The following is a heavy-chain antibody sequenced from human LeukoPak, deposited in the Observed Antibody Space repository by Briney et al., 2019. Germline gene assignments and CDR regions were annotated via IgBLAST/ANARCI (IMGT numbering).Heavy chain of an antibody. CDR1: GFTFSDYY. Sequence: GGSLRLSCAASGFTFSDYYMSWIRQAPGKGLEWVSYISSSGSTIYYADSVKGRFTISRDNAKNSLYLQMNSLRAEDTAVYYCARDIGYDSSGYYSGGTDYWGQGTLVTVSP. D-gene: IGHD3-22*01. CDR3: ARDIGYDSSGYYSGGTDY. CDR2: ISSSGSTI. V-gene: IGHV3-11*01. J-gene: IGHJ4*02.